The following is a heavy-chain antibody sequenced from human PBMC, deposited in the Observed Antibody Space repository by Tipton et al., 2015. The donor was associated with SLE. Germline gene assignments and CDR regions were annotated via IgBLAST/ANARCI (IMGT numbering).Heavy chain of an antibody. CDR3: GKEDPHWNYIDL. J-gene: IGHJ4*02. Sequence: SLRLSCAASDFTFSRYGMHWVRQAPGKGLEWVSFIRYDGSKKYFADSVKGRFTIFRDNSKNTLFLQINSLRPEDTAVYYCGKEDPHWNYIDLWGQGTLVTVSS. D-gene: IGHD1-1*01. CDR1: DFTFSRYG. V-gene: IGHV3-30*02. CDR2: IRYDGSKK.